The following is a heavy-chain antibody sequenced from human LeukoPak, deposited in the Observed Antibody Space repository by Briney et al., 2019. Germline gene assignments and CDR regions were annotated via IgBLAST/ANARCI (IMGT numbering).Heavy chain of an antibody. D-gene: IGHD4-17*01. CDR1: GFTGSNNY. V-gene: IGHV3-53*01. CDR3: IVFGDSNH. J-gene: IGHJ5*02. CDR2: IHSSGGT. Sequence: GGSLRLSCAASGFTGSNNYMSWVRQAPGKGLEWVTAIHSSGGTYYADSVKGRFTISRDTSKNTLYLQINSLRVEDTAVYYCIVFGDSNHWGQGTLVTVSS.